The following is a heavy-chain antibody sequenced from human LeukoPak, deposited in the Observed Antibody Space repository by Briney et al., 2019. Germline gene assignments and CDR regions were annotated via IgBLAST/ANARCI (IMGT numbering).Heavy chain of an antibody. CDR2: IKQDGSEK. D-gene: IGHD3-22*01. Sequence: GGSLRLSCAASGFTFSDYWMGWVRQAPGRGLEWVANIKQDGSEKYYGESVRGRLTISRDNAKNSVYLQMNSLRADDTAVYYCARDEHQYFHASSGRFDYWGQGTLVTVSS. V-gene: IGHV3-7*04. CDR1: GFTFSDYW. CDR3: ARDEHQYFHASSGRFDY. J-gene: IGHJ4*02.